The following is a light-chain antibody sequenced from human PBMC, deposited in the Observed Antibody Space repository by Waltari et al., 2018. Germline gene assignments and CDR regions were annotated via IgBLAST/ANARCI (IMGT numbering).Light chain of an antibody. Sequence: DIVLTQSPGTLSLSPGERATLSCRASPSLSTSYLAWYPQKPGQAPRLLIYGASSRATGIPDRFSGSGSGTDFTLTISRLEPEDFAVYYCQQYGSSPLFTFGPGTKVDI. CDR3: QQYGSSPLFT. CDR2: GAS. J-gene: IGKJ3*01. CDR1: PSLSTSY. V-gene: IGKV3-20*01.